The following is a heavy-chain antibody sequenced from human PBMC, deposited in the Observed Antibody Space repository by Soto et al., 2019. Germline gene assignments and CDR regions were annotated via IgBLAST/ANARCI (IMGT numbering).Heavy chain of an antibody. CDR1: GFTFSNAW. V-gene: IGHV3-15*07. D-gene: IGHD3-9*01. CDR2: IKSKTDGGTT. J-gene: IGHJ6*02. CDR3: TTDPILLRYFDWFPWYYGMDV. Sequence: GGSLRLSCAASGFTFSNAWMNWVRQAPGKGLEWVGRIKSKTDGGTTDYAAPVKGRFTISRDDSKNTLYLQMNSLKTEDTAVYYCTTDPILLRYFDWFPWYYGMDVWGQGTTVTVSS.